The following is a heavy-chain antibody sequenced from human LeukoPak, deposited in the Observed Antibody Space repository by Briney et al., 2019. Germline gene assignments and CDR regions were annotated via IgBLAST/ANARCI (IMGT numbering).Heavy chain of an antibody. V-gene: IGHV3-48*01. J-gene: IGHJ4*02. CDR1: EFTVRDYS. Sequence: GRSMSLSSATSEFTVRDYSMNWVRQAQGKGLEWISYIGIDSGNTNYADSVKGRFTISGDKAKNSLYLQMNSLRVEDTAVYYCARDYKYAFDNWGQGTLVTVSS. CDR3: ARDYKYAFDN. CDR2: IGIDSGNT. D-gene: IGHD5-24*01.